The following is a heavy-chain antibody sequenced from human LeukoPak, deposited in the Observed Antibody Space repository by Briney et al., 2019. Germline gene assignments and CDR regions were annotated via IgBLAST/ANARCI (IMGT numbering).Heavy chain of an antibody. D-gene: IGHD3-16*01. V-gene: IGHV6-1*01. CDR1: GDTFSSNSAA. Sequence: SQTLSLTCAISGDTFSSNSAAWNWLRQSPSRGLEWLGRTYYRSKWYNDYAVSVKSRITINPCTSKNQFSLQRTSVTPEDTAVYYCARAPRGIFDYGGQETLVTVS. J-gene: IGHJ4*02. CDR2: TYYRSKWYN. CDR3: ARAPRGIFDY.